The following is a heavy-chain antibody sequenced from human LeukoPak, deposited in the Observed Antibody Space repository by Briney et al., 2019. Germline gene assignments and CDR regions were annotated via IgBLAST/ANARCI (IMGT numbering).Heavy chain of an antibody. CDR1: GFTFSSYW. D-gene: IGHD4-11*01. CDR3: AKDFSNGRCYFDY. V-gene: IGHV3-30*18. J-gene: IGHJ4*02. CDR2: ISYDGSNK. Sequence: GGPLRLSCAASGFTFSSYWMSWVRQAPAKGLEWVAVISYDGSNKYYADSVKGRFTISRDNSKNTLYLQMNSLRAEDTAVYYCAKDFSNGRCYFDYWGQGTLVTVSS.